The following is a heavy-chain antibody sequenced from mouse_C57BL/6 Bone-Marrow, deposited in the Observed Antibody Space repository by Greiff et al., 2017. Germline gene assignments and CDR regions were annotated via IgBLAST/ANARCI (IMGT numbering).Heavy chain of an antibody. V-gene: IGHV1-81*01. CDR1: GYTFTSYG. D-gene: IGHD1-1*01. CDR2: IYPRSGNT. CDR3: ARGPHYYYGSSYFDY. Sequence: VKLMESGAELARPGASVKLSCKASGYTFTSYGISWVKQRPGQGLEWIGEIYPRSGNTYYNEKFKGKATLTADKSSSTAYMELRSLTSEVSAVYFCARGPHYYYGSSYFDYWGQGTTLTVSS. J-gene: IGHJ2*01.